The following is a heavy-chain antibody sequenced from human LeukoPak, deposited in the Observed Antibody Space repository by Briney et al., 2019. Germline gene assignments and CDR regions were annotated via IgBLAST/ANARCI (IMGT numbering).Heavy chain of an antibody. V-gene: IGHV1-8*01. CDR1: GYTFTSYD. J-gene: IGHJ4*02. CDR3: ARGDDSSGYYGY. Sequence: ASVTVSCKASGYTFTSYDINWVRQAPGQGLEWMGWMNPNSGNTGHAQKFQGRVTMTRNTSISTAYMELSSLRSEDTAVYYCARGDDSSGYYGYWGQGTLVTVSS. CDR2: MNPNSGNT. D-gene: IGHD3-22*01.